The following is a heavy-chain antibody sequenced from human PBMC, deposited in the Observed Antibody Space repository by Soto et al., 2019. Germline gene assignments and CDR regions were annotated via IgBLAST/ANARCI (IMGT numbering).Heavy chain of an antibody. J-gene: IGHJ3*02. D-gene: IGHD2-15*01. Sequence: QVQLQQWGAGLLKPSETLSLTCAVYSGSFSGYYWTWIRQPPGKGLEWIGEINHSGSTNYNPSLKRRVSISVDTSKNQFSLELSSVTAAGTAVYYCARGRLGYCSGGSCYSRDFAFDTWGQGTMVTVSS. V-gene: IGHV4-34*01. CDR1: SGSFSGYY. CDR2: INHSGST. CDR3: ARGRLGYCSGGSCYSRDFAFDT.